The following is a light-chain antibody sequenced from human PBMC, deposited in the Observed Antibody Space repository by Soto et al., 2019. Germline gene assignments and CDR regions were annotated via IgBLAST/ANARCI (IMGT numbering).Light chain of an antibody. CDR1: SSDVGGYNY. Sequence: QSALTQPASVSGSPGQSTTISCTGTSSDVGGYNYVSWFQPHPGKAPKLKIYEVSNRPSGVSNRFSGSKSGNTASLTISELQAEDEADYYCTSFTSISAWVFGGGTKLTVL. V-gene: IGLV2-14*01. CDR2: EVS. CDR3: TSFTSISAWV. J-gene: IGLJ3*02.